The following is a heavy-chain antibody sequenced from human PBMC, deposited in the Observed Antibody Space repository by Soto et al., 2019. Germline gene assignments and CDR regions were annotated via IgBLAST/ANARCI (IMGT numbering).Heavy chain of an antibody. Sequence: PSETLSLTCAVYGGSLSGYYWSWIRQPPGKGLEWIGEINHSGSTNYNPSLKSRVTISVDTSKNQFSLKLSSVTAADTAVYYCARVRARTTLEPYFDYWGQGTLVTVSS. V-gene: IGHV4-34*01. CDR2: INHSGST. CDR3: ARVRARTTLEPYFDY. CDR1: GGSLSGYY. J-gene: IGHJ4*02. D-gene: IGHD1-1*01.